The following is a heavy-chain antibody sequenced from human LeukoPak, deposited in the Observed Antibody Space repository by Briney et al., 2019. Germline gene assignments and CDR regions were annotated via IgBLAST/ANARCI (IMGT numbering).Heavy chain of an antibody. V-gene: IGHV1-18*01. J-gene: IGHJ4*02. CDR2: SSAYNGNT. Sequence: ASVTVSFTGSGYTFTIYGSSWVRQAPGQGQERMGWSSAYNGNTNYSQKLQGRGTITTDTTTSTAYTEMRSLISDDPAVYSCASRSYYGSGSLWSFDYWGQGTLVTVSS. CDR3: ASRSYYGSGSLWSFDY. D-gene: IGHD3-10*01. CDR1: GYTFTIYG.